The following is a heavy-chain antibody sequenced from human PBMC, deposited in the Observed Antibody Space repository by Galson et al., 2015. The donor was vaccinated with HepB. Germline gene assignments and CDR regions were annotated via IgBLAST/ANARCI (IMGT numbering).Heavy chain of an antibody. J-gene: IGHJ4*02. D-gene: IGHD3-22*01. CDR3: AREAGYYYDSYFDY. V-gene: IGHV3-30-3*01. CDR2: ISYDGSNK. Sequence: SLRLSCAASGFTFSSYAMHWVRQAPGKGLEWVAVISYDGSNKYYADSVKGRFTISRDNSKNTLYLQMNSLRAEDTAVYYCAREAGYYYDSYFDYWGQGTLVTVSS. CDR1: GFTFSSYA.